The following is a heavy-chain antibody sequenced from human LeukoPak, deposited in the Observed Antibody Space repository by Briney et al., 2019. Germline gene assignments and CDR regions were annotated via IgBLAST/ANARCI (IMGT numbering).Heavy chain of an antibody. CDR2: ISSSSSYI. Sequence: PGGSLRLSCAASGLTFSSHSMNWVRQAPGKGLEWVSSISSSSSYIYYADSMKGRFTISRDNAKNSLYLQMNSLRAEDTAVYYCARSLWFGEFPDYWGQGTLVTVSS. J-gene: IGHJ4*02. CDR3: ARSLWFGEFPDY. CDR1: GLTFSSHS. V-gene: IGHV3-21*01. D-gene: IGHD3-10*01.